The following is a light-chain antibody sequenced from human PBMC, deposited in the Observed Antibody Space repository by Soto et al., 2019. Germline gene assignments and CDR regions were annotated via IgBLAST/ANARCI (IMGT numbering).Light chain of an antibody. CDR3: SAWDDSLKGYV. CDR1: SSNIGSDF. J-gene: IGLJ1*01. CDR2: HND. V-gene: IGLV1-47*01. Sequence: QSVLTQPPSAYGTPGQRVTISCSGSSSNIGSDFVYWYQQLPGTAPQLLIYHNDQRPSGVPDRFSGSKSGTSASLAISDLGSEDEGDYYCSAWDDSLKGYVFGAGTQLTVL.